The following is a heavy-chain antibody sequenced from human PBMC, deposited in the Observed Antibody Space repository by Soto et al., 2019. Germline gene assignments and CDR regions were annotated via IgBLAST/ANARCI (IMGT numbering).Heavy chain of an antibody. CDR1: ESSVRRDW. CDR2: TNQDGSEK. V-gene: IGHV3-7*04. CDR3: SGGVGDAF. D-gene: IGHD1-26*01. Sequence: EVHLVEYGGGLVQTGGSLRLSCAISESSVRRDWMNWVRQAPGKGLEWVAHTNQDGSEKYYVDSVKGRFTISRDNAKNSLYLRMNSLRVGDTAMYYCSGGVGDAFWGQGTLVTVTS. J-gene: IGHJ4*02.